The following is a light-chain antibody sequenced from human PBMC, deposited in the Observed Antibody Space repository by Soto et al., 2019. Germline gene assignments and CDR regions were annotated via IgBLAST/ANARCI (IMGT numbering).Light chain of an antibody. J-gene: IGKJ1*01. CDR2: GAS. CDR1: QSVSSNS. CDR3: QQFGSSPWA. Sequence: EIVLTQSPGTLALSPGERATLSCRATQSVSSNSLVWYQHKPGQAPRLLIYGASSRATGIPDRVSGGGSGTEFTLTISRLEPEDFAVYYCQQFGSSPWAFGQGTKVEIK. V-gene: IGKV3-20*01.